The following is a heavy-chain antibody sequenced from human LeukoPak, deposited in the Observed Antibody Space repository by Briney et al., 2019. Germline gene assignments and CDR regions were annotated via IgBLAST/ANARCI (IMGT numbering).Heavy chain of an antibody. CDR3: AKDINSPYYYDSSGYYLDY. Sequence: RGSLRLSCAASGFTFSSYGMHWVRQAPGKGLEWVAVISYVGCNKYYADSVKGRFTISRDNSKNTLYLQMNSLRAEDTAVYYCAKDINSPYYYDSSGYYLDYWGQGTLATVSA. D-gene: IGHD3-22*01. J-gene: IGHJ4*02. CDR1: GFTFSSYG. CDR2: ISYVGCNK. V-gene: IGHV3-30*18.